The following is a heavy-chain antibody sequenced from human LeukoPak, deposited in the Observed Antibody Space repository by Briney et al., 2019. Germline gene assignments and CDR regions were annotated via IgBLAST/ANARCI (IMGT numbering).Heavy chain of an antibody. J-gene: IGHJ1*01. CDR3: ALSYNYGLEYFQH. CDR1: GGSFSSYY. D-gene: IGHD5-18*01. Sequence: KPSETLSLTCVVSGGSFSSYYWSWIRQPPGKGLEWIGEINHRGSTNYNPSLKSRVTISVDTSKNQFSLKLSSVTAADTAVYYCALSYNYGLEYFQHWGQGTLVTVSS. V-gene: IGHV4-34*01. CDR2: INHRGST.